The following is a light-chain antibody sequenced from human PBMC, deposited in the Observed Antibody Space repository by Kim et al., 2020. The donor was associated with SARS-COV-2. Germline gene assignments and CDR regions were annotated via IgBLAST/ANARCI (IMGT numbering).Light chain of an antibody. Sequence: QRVTISCSGSTSNIGSNAVNWYQQLPGTAPKLLIYNNNQRPSGVPDRFSGSKSGTSASLAISGLQSEDEANYYCAAWDDSLNGYVVFGGGTQLTVL. V-gene: IGLV1-44*01. CDR1: TSNIGSNA. CDR2: NNN. CDR3: AAWDDSLNGYVV. J-gene: IGLJ2*01.